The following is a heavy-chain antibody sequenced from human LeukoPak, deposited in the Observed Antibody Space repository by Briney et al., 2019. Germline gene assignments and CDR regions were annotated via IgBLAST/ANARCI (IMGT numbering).Heavy chain of an antibody. CDR3: AREWELLLDY. CDR1: GGSISSSSYY. V-gene: IGHV4-39*01. Sequence: SETLSLTCTVPGGSISSSSYYWGWIRQPPGKGLEWIGSVYYSGSTYYNPSLKSRVTISVDTSKNQFSLKLSSVTAADTAVYYCAREWELLLDYWGQGTLVTVSS. D-gene: IGHD1-26*01. J-gene: IGHJ4*02. CDR2: VYYSGST.